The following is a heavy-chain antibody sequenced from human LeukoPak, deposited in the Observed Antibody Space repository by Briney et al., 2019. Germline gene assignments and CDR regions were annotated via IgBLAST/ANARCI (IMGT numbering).Heavy chain of an antibody. J-gene: IGHJ5*02. CDR3: AREHYGDYVYNWFDP. D-gene: IGHD4-17*01. Sequence: LAGGSLRLSCAASGFTFSSYSMNWVRQAPGKGLEWVSYISSSSSTIYYADSVKGRFTISRDNAKNSLYLQMNSLRDEDTAVYYCAREHYGDYVYNWFDPWGQGTLVTVSS. V-gene: IGHV3-48*02. CDR2: ISSSSSTI. CDR1: GFTFSSYS.